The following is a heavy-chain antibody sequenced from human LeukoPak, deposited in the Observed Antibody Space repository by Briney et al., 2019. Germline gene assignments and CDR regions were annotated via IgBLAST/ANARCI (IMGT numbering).Heavy chain of an antibody. D-gene: IGHD4-17*01. CDR2: ISSSSTYI. J-gene: IGHJ6*02. CDR3: ARARMTTVTTWYYYYGMDV. CDR1: GFTFSSYS. V-gene: IGHV3-21*01. Sequence: GGSLRLSCAASGFTFSSYSMNWVRQAPGKGLEWVSSISSSSTYIYYADSVKGRFPISRDNAKNSLYLQMNTLRAEDTAVYYCARARMTTVTTWYYYYGMDVWGQGTTVTVSS.